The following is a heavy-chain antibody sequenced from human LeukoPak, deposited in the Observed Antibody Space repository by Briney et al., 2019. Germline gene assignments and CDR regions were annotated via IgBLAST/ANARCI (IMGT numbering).Heavy chain of an antibody. V-gene: IGHV1-18*01. J-gene: IGHJ4*02. Sequence: ASVKVSCKASGYTFTSYGISWVRQAPGQGPEWMGWISAYNGNTNYAQKLQGRVTMTTDTSTSTAYMELRSLRSDDTAVYYCARMYSSSWPPEYYFDYWGQGTLVTVSS. CDR2: ISAYNGNT. CDR3: ARMYSSSWPPEYYFDY. CDR1: GYTFTSYG. D-gene: IGHD6-13*01.